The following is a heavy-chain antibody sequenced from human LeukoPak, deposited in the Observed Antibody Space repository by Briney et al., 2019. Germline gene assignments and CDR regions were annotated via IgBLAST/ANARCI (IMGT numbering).Heavy chain of an antibody. Sequence: SETLSLTCTVSGGSISSYYWSWIRQPPGKGLEWIGSIYHSGSTYYNPSLKSRVTISVDTSKNQFSLKLSSVTAADTAVYYCARHLKGHDAFDIWGQGTMVTVSS. CDR1: GGSISSYY. CDR2: IYHSGST. J-gene: IGHJ3*02. V-gene: IGHV4-59*08. CDR3: ARHLKGHDAFDI.